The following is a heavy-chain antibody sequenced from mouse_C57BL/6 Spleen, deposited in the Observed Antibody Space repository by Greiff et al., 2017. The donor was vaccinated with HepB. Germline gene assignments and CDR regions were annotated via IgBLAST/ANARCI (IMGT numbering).Heavy chain of an antibody. CDR3: SRHYDYDGGDWYFDV. J-gene: IGHJ1*03. V-gene: IGHV1-64*01. CDR1: GYTFTSYW. CDR2: IHPNSGST. D-gene: IGHD2-4*01. Sequence: QVQLQQSGAELVKPGASVKLSCKASGYTFTSYWMHWVKQRPGQGLEWIGMIHPNSGSTNYNEKFKSKATLTVDKSSSTAYMQLSSLTSEDSAVYYCSRHYDYDGGDWYFDVWGTGTTVTFSS.